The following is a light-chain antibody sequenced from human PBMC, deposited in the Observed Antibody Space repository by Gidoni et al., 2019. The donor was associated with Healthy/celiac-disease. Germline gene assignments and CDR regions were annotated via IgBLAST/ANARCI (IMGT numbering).Light chain of an antibody. J-gene: IGLJ2*01. CDR3: CSYAGSFSVV. CDR2: DVY. CDR1: SSDVGNYNY. V-gene: IGLV2-11*01. Sequence: SALPQPRSGSVAPGQAVTISCTGTSSDVGNYNYVSWYQQYPGKAPKPMIYDVYKRPSGVPDRFSGSKSGNTASLTISGLQAEDEADYYCCSYAGSFSVVFGGGTKLTVL.